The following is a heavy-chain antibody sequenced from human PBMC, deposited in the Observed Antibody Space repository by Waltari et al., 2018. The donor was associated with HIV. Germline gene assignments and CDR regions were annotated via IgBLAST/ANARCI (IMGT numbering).Heavy chain of an antibody. CDR2: IYHSGST. V-gene: IGHV4-38-2*01. CDR1: GYSISSGYY. Sequence: QVQLQESGPGLVKPSATLSLTCAVSGYSISSGYYWAWIRQPQGKGLEWRWSIYHSGSTYYNPSLKSRVTIAVDTSKNQFSRKLSSVTAADTAVYYCARVRGGSCYHLDYWGQGTLVTVSS. CDR3: ARVRGGSCYHLDY. D-gene: IGHD2-15*01. J-gene: IGHJ4*02.